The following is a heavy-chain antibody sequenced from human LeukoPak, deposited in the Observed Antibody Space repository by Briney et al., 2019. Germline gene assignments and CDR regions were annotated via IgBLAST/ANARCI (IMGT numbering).Heavy chain of an antibody. Sequence: GGSLRLSCATSGFSFSSYGMSWVRQAPGKGLEWVSYISSSSFKIGYADSVKGRFTISRDNSKNSLYLQMDSLRVEDTAVYYCAREWGRIAVAGGPGYWGQGALVTVSS. J-gene: IGHJ4*02. CDR3: AREWGRIAVAGGPGY. V-gene: IGHV3-48*04. CDR1: GFSFSSYG. CDR2: ISSSSFKI. D-gene: IGHD6-19*01.